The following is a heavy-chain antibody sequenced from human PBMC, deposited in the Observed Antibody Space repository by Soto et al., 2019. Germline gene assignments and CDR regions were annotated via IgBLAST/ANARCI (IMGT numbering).Heavy chain of an antibody. J-gene: IGHJ4*02. CDR3: ARAVGPYDY. CDR1: GFTFSTYG. CDR2: IWHDGSKK. V-gene: IGHV3-33*01. Sequence: QVQLVESGGGVVQPGRSLRLSCAASGFTFSTYGIHWVRQAPGKGLEWVAVIWHDGSKKYYADSVKGRFTISRDNSKSTVYLQMDSLRAEDTAVYYCARAVGPYDYWGQGTLVTVSS. D-gene: IGHD1-26*01.